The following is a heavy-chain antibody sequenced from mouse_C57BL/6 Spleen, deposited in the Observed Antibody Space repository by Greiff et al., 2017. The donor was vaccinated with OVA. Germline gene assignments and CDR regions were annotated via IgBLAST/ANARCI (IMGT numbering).Heavy chain of an antibody. CDR1: GFTFSNYW. D-gene: IGHD1-1*01. J-gene: IGHJ2*01. CDR2: IRLKSDNYAT. Sequence: EVMLVESGGGLVQPGGSMKLSCVASGFTFSNYWMNWVRQSPEKGLEWVAQIRLKSDNYATHYAESVKGRFTISRDDSKSSVYLQMNNLRAEDTGIYYCTSIYYGSSYVFDYWGQGTTLTVSS. V-gene: IGHV6-3*01. CDR3: TSIYYGSSYVFDY.